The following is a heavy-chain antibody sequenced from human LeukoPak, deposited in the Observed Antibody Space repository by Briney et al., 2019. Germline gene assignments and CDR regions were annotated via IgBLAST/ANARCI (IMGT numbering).Heavy chain of an antibody. Sequence: GGSLRLSCAASGFTFSNYGMSWVRQAPGKGLEWVANIKQDGSEKYYVDSVKGRFTISRDNAKNSLYLQMNSLRAEDTAVYSSAMWYYYDSSGYYDDAFDSWGQGTMVTVSS. CDR2: IKQDGSEK. D-gene: IGHD3-22*01. CDR3: AMWYYYDSSGYYDDAFDS. J-gene: IGHJ3*02. CDR1: GFTFSNYG. V-gene: IGHV3-7*05.